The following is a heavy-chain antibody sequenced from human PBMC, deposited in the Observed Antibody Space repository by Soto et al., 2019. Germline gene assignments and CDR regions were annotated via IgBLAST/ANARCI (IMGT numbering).Heavy chain of an antibody. V-gene: IGHV1-69*01. CDR1: TATVSRIG. CDR2: IIPIFGTA. J-gene: IGHJ3*02. D-gene: IGHD3-3*01. CDR3: ARLFRFLANDAFDI. Sequence: SVQASFTGATATVSRIGITWGRQATGQGLEWMGGIIPIFGTANYAQKFQGRVTINADESTSTAYMELSSMRSEDTAVYFCARLFRFLANDAFDIWGQGTMVTVSS.